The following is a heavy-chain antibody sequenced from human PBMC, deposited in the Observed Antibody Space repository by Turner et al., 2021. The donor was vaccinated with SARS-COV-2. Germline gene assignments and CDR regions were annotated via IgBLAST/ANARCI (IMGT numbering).Heavy chain of an antibody. CDR3: AGLYHHDTSGVDF. J-gene: IGHJ4*02. Sequence: QVPLQESGPGMVKASETLSPSLTVSGFPLTSTYFLWGWIRQSPGKGLGWMWHFSYSGSTFYNPAFKERVTMSADPSKGQFFLRLTSVTAADTAVYYWAGLYHHDTSGVDFWGQGTQVTVSS. V-gene: IGHV4-39*01. D-gene: IGHD3-22*01. CDR2: FSYSGST. CDR1: GFPLTSTYFL.